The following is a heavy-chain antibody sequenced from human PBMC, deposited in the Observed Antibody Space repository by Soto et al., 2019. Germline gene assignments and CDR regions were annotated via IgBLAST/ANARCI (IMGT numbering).Heavy chain of an antibody. CDR1: GFTFTSSA. D-gene: IGHD3-22*01. CDR2: IVVGSGNT. Sequence: SVKVSCKASGFTFTSSAVQWVRQARGQRLEWIGWIVVGSGNTNYAQKFQERVTITRDMSTSTAYMELSSLRSEDTAVYYCAADPNYYDSSGYYAREYYYYGMGVWGQGTTVTVSS. CDR3: AADPNYYDSSGYYAREYYYYGMGV. J-gene: IGHJ6*02. V-gene: IGHV1-58*01.